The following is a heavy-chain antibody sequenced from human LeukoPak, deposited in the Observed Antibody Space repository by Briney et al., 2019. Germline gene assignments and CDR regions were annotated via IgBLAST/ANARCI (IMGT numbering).Heavy chain of an antibody. Sequence: PSETLSLTCTVSGGSISSSSYYGGWIRQPPGKGLEWIGSIYYSGSTYYNPSLKSRVTISVDTSKNQFSLKLSSVTAADTAVYYCARGGVGATTYVWFDPWGQGTLVTVSS. V-gene: IGHV4-39*07. CDR1: GGSISSSSYY. CDR3: ARGGVGATTYVWFDP. J-gene: IGHJ5*02. CDR2: IYYSGST. D-gene: IGHD1-26*01.